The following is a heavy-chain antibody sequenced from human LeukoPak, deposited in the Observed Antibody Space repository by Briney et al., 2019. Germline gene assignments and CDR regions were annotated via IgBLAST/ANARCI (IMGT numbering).Heavy chain of an antibody. CDR2: ITNSGNNI. CDR1: GFTVSSYG. V-gene: IGHV3-48*04. D-gene: IGHD5-12*01. J-gene: IGHJ5*02. Sequence: PGGSLRLSCAASGFTVSSYGMHWVRQAPGKGLEWLSFITNSGNNIYYADSVRGRFTISRDDAKNSLYLQINSLRAEDTAVYYCARDQEIRGYAWGQGTLVTVSS. CDR3: ARDQEIRGYA.